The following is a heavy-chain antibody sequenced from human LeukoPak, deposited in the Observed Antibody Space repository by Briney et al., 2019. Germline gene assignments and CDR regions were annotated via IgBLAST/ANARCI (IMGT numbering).Heavy chain of an antibody. Sequence: GGALILSCAASGFTFSSYSMNWVRQAPGKGLEGVSCISSSSSYIYYADSVKGRFTISRDNAKNSLYLQMNSLRAEDTAVYYCASHYYDGSGYYFSFVEGYAFDIWGQGTMVTVSS. V-gene: IGHV3-21*01. J-gene: IGHJ3*02. D-gene: IGHD3-22*01. CDR3: ASHYYDGSGYYFSFVEGYAFDI. CDR2: ISSSSSYI. CDR1: GFTFSSYS.